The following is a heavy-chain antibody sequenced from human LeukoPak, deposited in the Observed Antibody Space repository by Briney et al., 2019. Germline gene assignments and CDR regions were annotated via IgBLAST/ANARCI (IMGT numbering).Heavy chain of an antibody. CDR3: AKDRMPITMYTNLDY. J-gene: IGHJ4*02. CDR2: ISGSGGST. Sequence: GGSLRLSSAASGFTFSSYAMTWVRQAPGKGLEWVSGISGSGGSTYYADSVKGRFTISRDNSKNTLYLQMNSLRAEDTAVYYCAKDRMPITMYTNLDYWGQGTLVTVSS. CDR1: GFTFSSYA. V-gene: IGHV3-23*01. D-gene: IGHD3-3*01.